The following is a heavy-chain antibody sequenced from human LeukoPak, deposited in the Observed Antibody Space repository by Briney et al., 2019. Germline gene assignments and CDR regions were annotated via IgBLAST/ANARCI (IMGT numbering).Heavy chain of an antibody. Sequence: GGSLRLSCAASGFTFSSYSMNWVRQAPGKVLEWVSSISSSSSYIYYADSVKGRFTISRDNSKNTLYLQTNSLRAEDTAVYYCAKVIVRYYYYMDVWGKGTTVTVSS. CDR1: GFTFSSYS. D-gene: IGHD3-16*02. J-gene: IGHJ6*03. V-gene: IGHV3-21*04. CDR3: AKVIVRYYYYMDV. CDR2: ISSSSSYI.